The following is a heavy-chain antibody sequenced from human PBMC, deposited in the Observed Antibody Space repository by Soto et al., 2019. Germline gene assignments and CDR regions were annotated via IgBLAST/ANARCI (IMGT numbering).Heavy chain of an antibody. J-gene: IGHJ6*02. CDR2: ISWNSGSI. D-gene: IGHD4-4*01. V-gene: IGHV3-9*03. CDR3: AKDQAVTESYYYYGMDV. CDR1: GFTFSTTW. Sequence: LRLSCVVSGFTFSTTWMHWVRQAPGKGLEWVSGISWNSGSIGYADSVKGRFTISRDNAKNSLYLQMNSLRAEDMALYYCAKDQAVTESYYYYGMDVWGQGTTVTVSS.